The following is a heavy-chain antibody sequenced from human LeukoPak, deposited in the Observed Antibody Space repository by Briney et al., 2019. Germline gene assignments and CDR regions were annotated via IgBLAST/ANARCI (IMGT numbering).Heavy chain of an antibody. J-gene: IGHJ6*03. CDR3: ARQGVTAAENNYFYYYMDF. D-gene: IGHD6-13*01. V-gene: IGHV1-18*01. CDR1: GYTFPNFG. Sequence: ASVKVSCKASGYTFPNFGVTWVRHAPGQGLEWMGWISPNSGNTKSAQKFQGRVTMTTDTSTSTAYMELRSLGSDDTAVYYCARQGVTAAENNYFYYYMDFWGKGTTVTVSS. CDR2: ISPNSGNT.